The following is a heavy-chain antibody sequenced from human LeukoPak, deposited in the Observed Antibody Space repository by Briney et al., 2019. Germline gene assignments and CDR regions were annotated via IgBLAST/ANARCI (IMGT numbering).Heavy chain of an antibody. CDR3: ARKTATQNFDS. CDR2: IWFDGSNK. J-gene: IGHJ4*02. V-gene: IGHV3-33*07. Sequence: GRSLRLSCAASGFIFSSYGMYWVRQAPGKGLEWVALIWFDGSNKYYADSVKGRFTISRDSSKNTLYLQMNSLRAEDTALYYCARKTATQNFDSWGQGTLVTVSS. D-gene: IGHD2-21*02. CDR1: GFIFSSYG.